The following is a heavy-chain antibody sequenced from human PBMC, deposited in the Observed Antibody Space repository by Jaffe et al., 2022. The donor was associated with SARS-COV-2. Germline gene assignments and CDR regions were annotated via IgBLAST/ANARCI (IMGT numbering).Heavy chain of an antibody. Sequence: QVQLVESGGGVVQPGRSLRLSCAASGFTFSSYGMHWVRQAPGKGLEWVAVIWYDGSNKYYADSVKGRFTISRDNSKNTLYLQMNSLRAEDTAVYYCARDSSHGAYFDYWGQGTLVTVSS. J-gene: IGHJ4*02. V-gene: IGHV3-33*01. CDR2: IWYDGSNK. CDR3: ARDSSHGAYFDY. D-gene: IGHD6-13*01. CDR1: GFTFSSYG.